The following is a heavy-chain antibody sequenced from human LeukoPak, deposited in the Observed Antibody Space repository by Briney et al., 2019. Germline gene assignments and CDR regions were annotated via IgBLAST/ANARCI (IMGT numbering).Heavy chain of an antibody. CDR1: GDSVTSGHYY. V-gene: IGHV4-61*03. CDR2: IHYGGST. J-gene: IGHJ2*01. CDR3: ARAPSYYWYFDV. Sequence: SETLSLTCTVSGDSVTSGHYYWTWIRQPPGKGLEWIGYIHYGGSTNYNPSLKSRLTISIDTSKNHFSLKLSSVTTTDMAVYYCARAPSYYWYFDVWGRGTLVTVSS.